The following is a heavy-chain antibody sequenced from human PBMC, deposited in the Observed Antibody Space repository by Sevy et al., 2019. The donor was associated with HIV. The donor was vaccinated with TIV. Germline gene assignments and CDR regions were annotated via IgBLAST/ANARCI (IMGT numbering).Heavy chain of an antibody. CDR2: INHSGST. Sequence: SETLSLTCAVYGGSFSGYYWSWIRQPPGKGLEWIGEINHSGSTNYNPSLKSRVTISVDTSKNQFSLKLSSVTAADTAVYYCARGLRVQQLVPAGFDPWGQGTLVTVSS. V-gene: IGHV4-34*01. J-gene: IGHJ5*02. CDR3: ARGLRVQQLVPAGFDP. CDR1: GGSFSGYY. D-gene: IGHD6-13*01.